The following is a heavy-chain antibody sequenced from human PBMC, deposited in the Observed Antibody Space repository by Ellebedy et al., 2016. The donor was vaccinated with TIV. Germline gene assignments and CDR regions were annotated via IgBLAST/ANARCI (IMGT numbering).Heavy chain of an antibody. D-gene: IGHD2-8*01. V-gene: IGHV1-2*02. Sequence: ASVKVSXKASGYTFTGYYLHWVRQAPGQGLEWMGWINPNSGGTNYAQKFQGRVTMTRDTSISTAYMELSRLRSDDTAVYYCAREFCTTAVCYTASTDYWGQGTLVTVSS. CDR2: INPNSGGT. CDR3: AREFCTTAVCYTASTDY. J-gene: IGHJ4*02. CDR1: GYTFTGYY.